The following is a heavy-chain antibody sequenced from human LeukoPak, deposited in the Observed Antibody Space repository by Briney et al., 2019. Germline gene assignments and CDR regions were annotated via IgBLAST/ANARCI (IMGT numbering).Heavy chain of an antibody. Sequence: GGSLRLSCAASRFTFSNYAIHWVRQAPGKGLEWVACISYDGTKKYYGDSVKGRLTISRDNSENTLYLQVTSLRAEDTAVYYCVRDGTAMFYYHGMDVWGQGTTVTVSS. J-gene: IGHJ6*02. D-gene: IGHD2-21*02. CDR2: ISYDGTKK. V-gene: IGHV3-30*04. CDR1: RFTFSNYA. CDR3: VRDGTAMFYYHGMDV.